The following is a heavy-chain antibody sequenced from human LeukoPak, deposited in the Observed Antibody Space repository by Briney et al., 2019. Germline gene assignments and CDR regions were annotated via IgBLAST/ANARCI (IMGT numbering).Heavy chain of an antibody. J-gene: IGHJ4*02. V-gene: IGHV3-30*02. D-gene: IGHD5-12*01. Sequence: PGGSLRLSCAASGFSFGSDGMHWVRQAPGKGLEWLAFVRFDGSDKYYADSVKGRLTISRDNPQNTLYLQMNSLRREDTAVYYCAKGPEGGHVINWGQGTLVSVSS. CDR2: VRFDGSDK. CDR3: AKGPEGGHVIN. CDR1: GFSFGSDG.